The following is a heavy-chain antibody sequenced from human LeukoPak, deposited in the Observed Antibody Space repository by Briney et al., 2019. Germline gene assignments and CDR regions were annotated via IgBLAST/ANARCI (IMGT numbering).Heavy chain of an antibody. D-gene: IGHD1-26*01. Sequence: GASVKVSCKVSGYTLTELSMHWVRQAPGKGLEWMGGFDPEDGETIYAQKFQGRVTMTEDTSTDTAYMELSSLRSEDTAVYYCATGTLVGATGSFDYWGRGTLVTVSS. CDR3: ATGTLVGATGSFDY. V-gene: IGHV1-24*01. CDR1: GYTLTELS. CDR2: FDPEDGET. J-gene: IGHJ4*02.